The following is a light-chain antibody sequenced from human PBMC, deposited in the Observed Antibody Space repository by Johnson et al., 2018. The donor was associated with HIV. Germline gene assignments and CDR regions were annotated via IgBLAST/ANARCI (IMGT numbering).Light chain of an antibody. Sequence: QSVLTQPPSVSAAPGQTVTISCSGSSSNVGSSFVSWYRQVPGTAPKLLIYDNNNRPSGIPGRFSGSKSGPSSTLGITGLQTGDEADYYCGTWDSSLSVYVFGTGTKVTVL. CDR1: SSNVGSSF. CDR2: DNN. J-gene: IGLJ1*01. CDR3: GTWDSSLSVYV. V-gene: IGLV1-51*01.